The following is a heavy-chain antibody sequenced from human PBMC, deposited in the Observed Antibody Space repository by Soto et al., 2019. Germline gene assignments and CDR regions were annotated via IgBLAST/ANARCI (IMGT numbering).Heavy chain of an antibody. CDR2: ISYDGSNK. V-gene: IGHV3-30*18. J-gene: IGHJ4*02. CDR3: AKDLRFLEWLFAY. Sequence: GGSLRLSCAASGFTFSSYGMHWVRQAPGKGLEWVAVISYDGSNKYYADSVKGRFTISRDNSKNTLYLQMNSLRAEDTAVYYCAKDLRFLEWLFAYWGQGTLVTVSS. D-gene: IGHD3-3*01. CDR1: GFTFSSYG.